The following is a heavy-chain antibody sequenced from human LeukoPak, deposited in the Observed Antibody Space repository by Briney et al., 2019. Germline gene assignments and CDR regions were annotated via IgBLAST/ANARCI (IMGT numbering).Heavy chain of an antibody. J-gene: IGHJ4*02. D-gene: IGHD6-13*01. CDR3: ARDLGLGSGQQLVREFDY. V-gene: IGHV3-30*03. CDR1: GFTFSTYG. CDR2: ISYHETNE. Sequence: GGSLRLSCAASGFTFSTYGMHWVRQAPGKGLEWVAVISYHETNEYYADSVKGRFTISRDNAKNSLYLQMNSLRAEDTAVYYCARDLGLGSGQQLVREFDYWGQGTLVTVSS.